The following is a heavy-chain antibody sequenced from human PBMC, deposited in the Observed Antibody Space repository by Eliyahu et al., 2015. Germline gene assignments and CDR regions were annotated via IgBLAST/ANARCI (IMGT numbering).Heavy chain of an antibody. J-gene: IGHJ4*02. CDR2: ISPNTGGT. CDR3: ARQAMGILTTPFDS. CDR1: GFTFGDDA. D-gene: IGHD2/OR15-2a*01. V-gene: IGHV1-2*02. Sequence: QVQLVQSGAEMKKPGASVRVSCRSSGFTFGDDAMHWVRQAPGEGPEWMGWISPNTGGTIYAQQFQGRVTMTSEKSSRTVYMQLSSLTSDDSAVYFCARQAMGILTTPFDSWGQGTLVSVSS.